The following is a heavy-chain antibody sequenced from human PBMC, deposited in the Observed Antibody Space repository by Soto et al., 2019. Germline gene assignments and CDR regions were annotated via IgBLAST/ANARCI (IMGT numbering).Heavy chain of an antibody. D-gene: IGHD5-12*01. Sequence: SETLSITCTVSGGSITTYYWSWIRQSPGKGLEWIGYIFYSGSPNYNPSLKSRVTISVDTSQNQISLKLSSVTAADTAVYYCASDRDGFNSWGRGTLVTVSS. CDR1: GGSITTYY. J-gene: IGHJ4*01. CDR2: IFYSGSP. CDR3: ASDRDGFNS. V-gene: IGHV4-59*01.